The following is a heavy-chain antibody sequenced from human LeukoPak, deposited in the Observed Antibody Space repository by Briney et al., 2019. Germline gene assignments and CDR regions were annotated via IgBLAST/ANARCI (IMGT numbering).Heavy chain of an antibody. D-gene: IGHD5-18*01. CDR1: GFTFSTYS. J-gene: IGHJ5*02. Sequence: GGSLRLSCAASGFTFSTYSMNWVRQAPGKGLEWVSSISSSSSYIYYADSVKGRFTISRDNARNSLYLQMNSLRAEDTAVYYCARAYSYGSNWFDPWGQGTLVTVSS. V-gene: IGHV3-21*01. CDR2: ISSSSSYI. CDR3: ARAYSYGSNWFDP.